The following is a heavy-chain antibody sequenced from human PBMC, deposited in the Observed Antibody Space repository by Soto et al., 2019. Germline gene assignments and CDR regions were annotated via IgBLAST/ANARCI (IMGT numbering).Heavy chain of an antibody. Sequence: QITLKESGPTLVKPTQTLTLTCTFSGFSLSTSGVGVGWIRQPPGKALEWLALIYWDDDKRYSPSLKSRLTITKDTSKNQGVLTMTNMDPVDTATYYCAHSHGEPLRHYYYYYGMDVWGQGTTVTVSS. V-gene: IGHV2-5*02. CDR1: GFSLSTSGVG. CDR3: AHSHGEPLRHYYYYYGMDV. D-gene: IGHD4-17*01. J-gene: IGHJ6*02. CDR2: IYWDDDK.